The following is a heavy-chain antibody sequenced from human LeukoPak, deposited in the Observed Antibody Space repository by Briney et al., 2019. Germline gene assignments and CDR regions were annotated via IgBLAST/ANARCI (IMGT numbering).Heavy chain of an antibody. J-gene: IGHJ4*02. V-gene: IGHV3-73*01. CDR2: IRSKANSYAT. CDR3: TSSNDKLGYCSSTSCS. Sequence: GGSLRLSCAASGFTFSGSAMHWVRQASGKGLEWVGRIRSKANSYATAYAASVKGRFTIPRDDSKNTAYLQMNSLKTEDTAVYYCTSSNDKLGYCSSTSCSWGQGTLVTVSS. CDR1: GFTFSGSA. D-gene: IGHD2-2*01.